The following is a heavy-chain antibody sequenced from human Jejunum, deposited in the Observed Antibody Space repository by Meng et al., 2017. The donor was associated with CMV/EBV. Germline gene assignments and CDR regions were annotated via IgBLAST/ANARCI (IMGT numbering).Heavy chain of an antibody. CDR1: GYTFTSYY. J-gene: IGHJ4*02. V-gene: IGHV1-46*01. CDR2: INPSGGST. CDR3: ARSHRWGWSLDLDY. D-gene: IGHD3/OR15-3a*01. Sequence: QVQLVQPGAEGKKPGASMKVSCKASGYTFTSYYIHWVRQAPGQGLEWMGVINPSGGSTTYSQKFQGRLTMTTSYMELNSLRSDDTAVYYCARSHRWGWSLDLDYWGQGTLVTVSS.